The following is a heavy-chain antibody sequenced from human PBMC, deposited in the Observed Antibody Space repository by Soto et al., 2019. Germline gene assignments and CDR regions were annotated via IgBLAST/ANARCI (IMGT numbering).Heavy chain of an antibody. CDR3: ARDPSYEDGMDV. CDR1: GGTFSSYA. Sequence: SVKVSCKASGGTFSSYAISWVRQAPGQGLEWMGGIIPIFGTANYAQKFQGRVTITADESTSTAYMELSSLRSEDTAVYYCARDPSYEDGMDVWGQGTTVTVSS. J-gene: IGHJ6*02. V-gene: IGHV1-69*13. D-gene: IGHD2-15*01. CDR2: IIPIFGTA.